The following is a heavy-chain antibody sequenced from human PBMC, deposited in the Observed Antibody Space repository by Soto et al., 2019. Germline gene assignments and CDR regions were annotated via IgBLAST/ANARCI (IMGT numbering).Heavy chain of an antibody. CDR2: ISYDGSNK. V-gene: IGHV3-30*18. D-gene: IGHD2-21*01. Sequence: GGSLRLSCAASGFTFSSYGMHWVRQAPGKGLEWVAVISYDGSNKYYADSVKGRFTISRDKSKNTPYLQMNSLRAEDTAVYYCAKDQGVISGMDVWGQGTTVTVSS. CDR3: AKDQGVISGMDV. J-gene: IGHJ6*02. CDR1: GFTFSSYG.